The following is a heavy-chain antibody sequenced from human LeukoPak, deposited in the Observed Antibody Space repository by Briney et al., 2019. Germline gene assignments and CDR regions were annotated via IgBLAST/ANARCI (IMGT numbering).Heavy chain of an antibody. V-gene: IGHV4-39*01. Sequence: SETLSLTCTVSGGSISSSSFYWGWLRQPPGKGLEWIGSIYYSGSTYYNPSLKSRVTISVDTSKNQFSLKLSSVTAADTAVYYCARRLTMVRGIISFAYFDYWGQGTLVTVSS. CDR3: ARRLTMVRGIISFAYFDY. D-gene: IGHD3-10*01. CDR2: IYYSGST. J-gene: IGHJ4*02. CDR1: GGSISSSSFY.